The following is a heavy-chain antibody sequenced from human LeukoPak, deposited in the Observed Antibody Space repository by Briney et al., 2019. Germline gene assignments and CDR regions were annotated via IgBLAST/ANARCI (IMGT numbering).Heavy chain of an antibody. V-gene: IGHV4-59*08. CDR3: ASRSGSFSDALDI. CDR2: ISYSGST. Sequence: SETLSLTCTVSVNFITSHYWSWFRQPPGKGPEWIGYISYSGSTNYNPSLKSRATISVDTSKSQFSLKLSSVTAADTAVYYCASRSGSFSDALDIWGQGTLVTVSS. J-gene: IGHJ3*02. D-gene: IGHD3-10*01. CDR1: VNFITSHY.